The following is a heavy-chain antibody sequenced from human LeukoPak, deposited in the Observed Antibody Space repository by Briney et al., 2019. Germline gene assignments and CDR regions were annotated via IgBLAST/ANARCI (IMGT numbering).Heavy chain of an antibody. CDR1: GFTFSSYG. Sequence: PGGSLRLSCAASGFTFSSYGMSWVRQAPGKGLEWVSAISGSGGSTYYADSVKGRFTISRDNSKNTLYLQMNSLRAEDAAVYYCAKKSRGSGSYYGDYWGQGIQVTVSS. V-gene: IGHV3-23*01. CDR2: ISGSGGST. CDR3: AKKSRGSGSYYGDY. J-gene: IGHJ4*02. D-gene: IGHD3-10*01.